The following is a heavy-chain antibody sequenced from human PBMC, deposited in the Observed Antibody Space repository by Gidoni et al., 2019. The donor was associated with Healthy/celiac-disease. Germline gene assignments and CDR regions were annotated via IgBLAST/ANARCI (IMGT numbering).Heavy chain of an antibody. CDR3: AKGRFLYGMDV. J-gene: IGHJ6*02. V-gene: IGHV3-9*01. CDR2: ISWNSGSI. CDR1: GFTFDDYA. D-gene: IGHD3-3*01. Sequence: EVQLVESGGGLVQPGRSLRLSCAASGFTFDDYAMHWVRQAPGKGLEWVSGISWNSGSIGYADSVKGRFTISRDNAKNSLYLQMNSLRAEDTALYHCAKGRFLYGMDVWGQGTTVTVSS.